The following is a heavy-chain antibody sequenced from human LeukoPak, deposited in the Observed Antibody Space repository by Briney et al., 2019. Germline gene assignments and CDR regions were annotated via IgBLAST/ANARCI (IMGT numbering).Heavy chain of an antibody. CDR2: ISGRGANT. D-gene: IGHD2-15*01. CDR3: AKDRVVVVGPALYFDY. CDR1: GFTFNNYA. Sequence: GGSLRLSCAASGFTFNNYAMYWVRQAPGKGLEWVSAISGRGANTYYADSVKGRFTIARDNSKNTLYLQMNSLRAEDTALYYCAKDRVVVVGPALYFDYWGQGALVTVSS. J-gene: IGHJ4*02. V-gene: IGHV3-23*01.